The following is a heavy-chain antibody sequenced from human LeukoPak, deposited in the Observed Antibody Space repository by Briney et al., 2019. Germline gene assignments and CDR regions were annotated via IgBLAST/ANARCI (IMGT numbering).Heavy chain of an antibody. Sequence: GSLRLSCAASGFTFSSYALSWVRQAPGKGLEWVSTISGSGGTTYYVDSVEGRFTISRDNSKNTLYLQLNSLRAEDTALYYCAKNTMILLGPLDYWGQGTLVTVSS. J-gene: IGHJ4*02. V-gene: IGHV3-23*01. D-gene: IGHD3-22*01. CDR1: GFTFSSYA. CDR3: AKNTMILLGPLDY. CDR2: ISGSGGTT.